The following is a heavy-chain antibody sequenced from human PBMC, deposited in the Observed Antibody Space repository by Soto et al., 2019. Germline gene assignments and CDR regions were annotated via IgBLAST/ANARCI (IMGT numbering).Heavy chain of an antibody. V-gene: IGHV1-18*01. CDR3: ARDLGQQLVDY. CDR1: GYTFTNYG. J-gene: IGHJ4*02. Sequence: ASVKVSCKASGYTFTNYGISWVRQAPGRGLEWMGWISAYNGNTKYAQKLQGRVTMTTDTSTSTAYMELRSLRSDDTAVYYCARDLGQQLVDYWGQGTLVTVSS. D-gene: IGHD6-13*01. CDR2: ISAYNGNT.